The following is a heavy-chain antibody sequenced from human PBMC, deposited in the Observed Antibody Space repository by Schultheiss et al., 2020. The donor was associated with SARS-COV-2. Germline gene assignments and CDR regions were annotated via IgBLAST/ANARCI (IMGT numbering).Heavy chain of an antibody. D-gene: IGHD1-26*01. CDR3: AKDRSGSYPRWFDP. V-gene: IGHV4-34*01. CDR1: GGSVTNYY. J-gene: IGHJ5*02. Sequence: SETLSLTCAVYGGSVTNYYWNWIRQPPGRGLEWIGEINHSGSTNYSPSLKRRVTISVDTSNNQFSLKVSSVTAADTAVYYCAKDRSGSYPRWFDPWGQGTLVTVSS. CDR2: INHSGST.